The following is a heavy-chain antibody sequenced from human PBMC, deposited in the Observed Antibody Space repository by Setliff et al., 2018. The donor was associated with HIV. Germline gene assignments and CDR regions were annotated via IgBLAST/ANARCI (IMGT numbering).Heavy chain of an antibody. D-gene: IGHD3-22*01. CDR1: GGSISSSTYY. J-gene: IGHJ4*02. CDR2: MSYSGST. V-gene: IGHV4-39*01. CDR3: AVGSSGYPLDY. Sequence: SETLSLTCSVSGGSISSSTYYWGWIRQPPGKGLEWIGSMSYSGSTYDNPSLKSRVTISVDTSKNQFSLNLSSVTGADTAVYYCAVGSSGYPLDYWGQGSLVTVSS.